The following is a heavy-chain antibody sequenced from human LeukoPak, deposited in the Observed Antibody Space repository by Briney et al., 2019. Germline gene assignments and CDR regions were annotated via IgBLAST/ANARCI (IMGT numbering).Heavy chain of an antibody. J-gene: IGHJ3*02. V-gene: IGHV1-18*01. CDR3: ARVVADDAFDI. Sequence: GASVKVSCKASGGTFSSYAISWVRQAPGQGLEWMGWISAYNGNTNYAQKLQGRVTMTTDTSTSTAYMELRSLRSGDTAVYYCARVVADDAFDIWGQGTMVTVSS. CDR2: ISAYNGNT. D-gene: IGHD2-15*01. CDR1: GGTFSSYA.